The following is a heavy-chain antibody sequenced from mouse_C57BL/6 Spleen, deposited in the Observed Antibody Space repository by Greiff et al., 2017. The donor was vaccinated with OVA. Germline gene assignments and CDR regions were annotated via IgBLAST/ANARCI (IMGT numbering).Heavy chain of an antibody. D-gene: IGHD1-1*01. CDR3: ARDRYYYGSSYGYFDV. Sequence: EVMLVESEGGLVQPGSSMTLSCTASGFTFSDYYMAWVRQVPEKGLEWVANINYDGSSNYYLDSLKSRFIISRDNAKNMLYLQMSSLKAEDTATYYCARDRYYYGSSYGYFDVWGTGTTVTVSS. CDR2: INYDGSSN. CDR1: GFTFSDYY. V-gene: IGHV5-16*01. J-gene: IGHJ1*03.